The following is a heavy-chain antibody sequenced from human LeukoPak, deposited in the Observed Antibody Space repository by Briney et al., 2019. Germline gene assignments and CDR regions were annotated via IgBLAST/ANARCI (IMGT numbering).Heavy chain of an antibody. Sequence: GGSLRLSCAASRFAFSSYNMSWVRQAPGKGLEWISYISSSGSTKYYADSVKGRFTISRDNAQNSLYLQMNSLRAGDTAVYYCAMYYDSSGKNYWGQGTLVSVSS. D-gene: IGHD3-22*01. CDR1: RFAFSSYN. V-gene: IGHV3-48*01. CDR2: ISSSGSTK. CDR3: AMYYDSSGKNY. J-gene: IGHJ4*02.